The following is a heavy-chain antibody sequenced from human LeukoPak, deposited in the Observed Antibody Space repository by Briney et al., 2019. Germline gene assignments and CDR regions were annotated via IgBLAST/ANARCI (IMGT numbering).Heavy chain of an antibody. J-gene: IGHJ6*03. D-gene: IGHD4-17*01. V-gene: IGHV3-49*03. CDR3: TRDAVNPWYYYYYMDV. CDR1: GFTFGDYA. Sequence: GALRLSCTASGFTFGDYAMSWFRQAPGKGLEWVGFIRSKAYGGTTEYAASVKGRFTISRDDSKSIAYLQMNSLKTEDTAVYYCTRDAVNPWYYYYYMDVWGKGTTVTVSS. CDR2: IRSKAYGGTT.